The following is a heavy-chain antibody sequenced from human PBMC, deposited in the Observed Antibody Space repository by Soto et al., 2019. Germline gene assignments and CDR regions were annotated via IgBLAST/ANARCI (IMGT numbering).Heavy chain of an antibody. CDR1: GGTFSSYT. D-gene: IGHD6-19*01. V-gene: IGHV1-69*02. CDR2: IIPILGIA. J-gene: IGHJ6*03. CDR3: AGGAPYSSSWRIAVAGSSFALLPPHGDYYYMDV. Sequence: GASVKVSCKASGGTFSSYTISWVRQAPGQGLEWMGRIIPILGIANYAQKFQGRVTITADKSTSTAYMELSSLRSEDTAVYYCAGGAPYSSSWRIAVAGSSFALLPPHGDYYYMDVRGKRTTVTVSS.